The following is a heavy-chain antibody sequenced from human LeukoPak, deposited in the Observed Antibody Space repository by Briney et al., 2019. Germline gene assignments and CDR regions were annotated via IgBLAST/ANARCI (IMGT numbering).Heavy chain of an antibody. J-gene: IGHJ4*02. D-gene: IGHD1-26*01. V-gene: IGHV3-66*02. Sequence: GGSLRLSCAAFGFPLSSYAMTWVRQAPGKGLEWVSLIYSGGSTSYADSVKGRFTISRDNSKNTLYLQMNSLRAEDTAVYYCARAPVGARRYYFDYWGQGTLVTVSS. CDR1: GFPLSSYA. CDR2: IYSGGST. CDR3: ARAPVGARRYYFDY.